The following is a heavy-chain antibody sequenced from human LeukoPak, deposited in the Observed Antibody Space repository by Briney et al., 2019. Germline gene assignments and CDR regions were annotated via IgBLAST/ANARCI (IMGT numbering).Heavy chain of an antibody. D-gene: IGHD3-9*01. V-gene: IGHV3-64*01. J-gene: IGHJ4*02. CDR1: GFTFRSYA. CDR3: ARTSDILTGYYAFDY. Sequence: GGSPRLSCAASGFTFRSYAMHWVRQAPGKGLEYVSAISSNGGSTYYANSVKGRFTISRDNSKNTLYLQMGSLRAEDMAVYYCARTSDILTGYYAFDYWGQGTLVTVSS. CDR2: ISSNGGST.